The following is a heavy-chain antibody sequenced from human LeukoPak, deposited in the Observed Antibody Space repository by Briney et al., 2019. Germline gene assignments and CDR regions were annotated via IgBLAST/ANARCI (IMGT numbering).Heavy chain of an antibody. CDR1: GGSISSYY. CDR3: ARLYGDYGFDY. Sequence: SETLSLTCTVSGGSISSYYWSWVRQPPGKGLEWIGYIYYSGSTNYNPSLKSRVTISVDTSKNQFSLKLSSVTAADTAVYYCARLYGDYGFDYWGQGALVTVSS. CDR2: IYYSGST. D-gene: IGHD4-17*01. J-gene: IGHJ4*02. V-gene: IGHV4-59*08.